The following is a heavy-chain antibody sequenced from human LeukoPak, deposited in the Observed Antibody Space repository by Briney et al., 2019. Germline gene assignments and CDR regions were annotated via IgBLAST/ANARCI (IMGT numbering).Heavy chain of an antibody. CDR1: GFTFSSYE. Sequence: TGWSLRLSCAASGFTFSSYEMNWVRQAPGKGLEWVSYISSSGSTIYYADSVKGRFTISRDNAKNSLYLQMNSLRAEDTAVYYCARGRDTAMVMFDYWGQGTLVTVSS. D-gene: IGHD5-18*01. CDR2: ISSSGSTI. J-gene: IGHJ4*02. CDR3: ARGRDTAMVMFDY. V-gene: IGHV3-48*03.